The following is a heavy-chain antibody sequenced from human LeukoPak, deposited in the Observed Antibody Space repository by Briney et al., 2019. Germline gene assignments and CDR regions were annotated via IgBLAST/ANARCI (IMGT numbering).Heavy chain of an antibody. CDR2: IYYSGST. CDR1: GGSISSGGYY. CDR3: ARAPLRYFDCVVYMDV. V-gene: IGHV4-31*03. D-gene: IGHD3-9*01. Sequence: SETLSLTCTVSGGSISSGGYYWSWIRQHPGKGLEWIGYIYYSGSTYYNPSPKSRVTISVDTSKNQCSLKLSSVTAADTAVYYCARAPLRYFDCVVYMDVWGKGTTVTVSS. J-gene: IGHJ6*03.